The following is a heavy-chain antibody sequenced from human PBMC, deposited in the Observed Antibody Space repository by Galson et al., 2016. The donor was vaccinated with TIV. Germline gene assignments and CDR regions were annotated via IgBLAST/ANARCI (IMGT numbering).Heavy chain of an antibody. CDR1: GYTFTGYY. J-gene: IGHJ4*02. CDR3: ARVWGEYCSSPSCRDLPFDY. Sequence: SVKVSCKASGYTFTGYYIHWVRQAPGQGLEWMGRINPNTGGTNYAQKFQGRLTMTNDTSISTAYLELSSLTSDDTAVYYCARVWGEYCSSPSCRDLPFDYWGQGTLVTVSS. CDR2: INPNTGGT. D-gene: IGHD2-2*01. V-gene: IGHV1-2*06.